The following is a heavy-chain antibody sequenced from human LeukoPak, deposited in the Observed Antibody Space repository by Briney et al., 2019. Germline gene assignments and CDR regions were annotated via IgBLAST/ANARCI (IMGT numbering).Heavy chain of an antibody. CDR2: IYHSGST. D-gene: IGHD3-16*02. Sequence: SETLSLTCTVSGYSISSGYYWGWIRQPPGKGLEWIGSIYHSGSTNYNPSLKSRVTISVDTSKNQFSLKLSSVTAADTAVYYCARGTYDYVWGSYRLFDYWGQGTLVTVSS. V-gene: IGHV4-38-2*02. CDR1: GYSISSGYY. J-gene: IGHJ4*02. CDR3: ARGTYDYVWGSYRLFDY.